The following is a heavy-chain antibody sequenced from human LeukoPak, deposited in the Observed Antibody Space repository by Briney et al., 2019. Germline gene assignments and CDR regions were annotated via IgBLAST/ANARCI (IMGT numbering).Heavy chain of an antibody. CDR1: GGSISRYY. V-gene: IGHV4-59*01. CDR2: IYYSGST. J-gene: IGHJ4*02. CDR3: ARAMRGYSYGPFDY. D-gene: IGHD5-18*01. Sequence: SETLSLTCTVAGGSISRYYWSRIRQPPGKGLEWIGYIYYSGSTNYNPSLKSRVTISVDTSKNQFSLKLSSVTAADTAVYYCARAMRGYSYGPFDYWGQGTLVTVSS.